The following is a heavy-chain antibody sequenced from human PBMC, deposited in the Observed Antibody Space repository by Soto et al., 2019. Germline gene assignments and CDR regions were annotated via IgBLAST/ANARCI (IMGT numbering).Heavy chain of an antibody. CDR3: AKVVGATWDYFDY. CDR2: ISGSGGST. CDR1: GFTFSSYA. Sequence: HPGGSLRLSCAASGFTFSSYAMSWVRQAPGKGLEWVSAISGSGGSTYYADSVKGRFTISRDNSKNTLYLQMNSLRAEDTAVYYCAKVVGATWDYFDYWGQGTLVTVSS. J-gene: IGHJ4*02. D-gene: IGHD1-26*01. V-gene: IGHV3-23*01.